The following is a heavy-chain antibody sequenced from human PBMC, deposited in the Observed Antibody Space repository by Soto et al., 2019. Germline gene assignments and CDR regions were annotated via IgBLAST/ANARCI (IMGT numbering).Heavy chain of an antibody. V-gene: IGHV4-34*01. CDR2: INHSGST. Sequence: PSETLSLTCAVYGGSFSGYYWSWIRQPPGKGLEWIGEINHSGSTNYNPSLKSRVTISVDTSKNQFSLKLSSVTAADTAVYYCARATYGSGSVWGQGALVTVSS. CDR3: ARATYGSGSV. D-gene: IGHD3-10*01. J-gene: IGHJ4*02. CDR1: GGSFSGYY.